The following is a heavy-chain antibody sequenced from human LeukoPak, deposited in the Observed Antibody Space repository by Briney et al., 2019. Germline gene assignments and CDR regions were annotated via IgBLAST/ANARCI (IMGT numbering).Heavy chain of an antibody. CDR2: ISTSSSYI. Sequence: PGGSLRLSCAASGFTFSTYSMNWVRQAPGKGLEWVSSISTSSSYIYYADSVKGRFTISRDNAKNSPYLQLNSLRAEDTAVYYCARDITMIVVVTPSFDYWGQGTLVTVSS. CDR3: ARDITMIVVVTPSFDY. J-gene: IGHJ4*02. D-gene: IGHD3-22*01. CDR1: GFTFSTYS. V-gene: IGHV3-21*01.